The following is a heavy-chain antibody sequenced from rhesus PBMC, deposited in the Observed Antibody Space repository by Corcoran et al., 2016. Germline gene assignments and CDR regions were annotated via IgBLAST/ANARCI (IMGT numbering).Heavy chain of an antibody. Sequence: EVQLVESGGGLVQPGGSMRLSCAASGFTFRDYYMSWVRQDPGKGLAWVSSISSASSYIYCADSVKVRFTISRDNAKNSLSLQMNSLKTEDTAVYYCTSGVGPEYFEFWGQGALVTVSS. V-gene: IGHV3S16*01. J-gene: IGHJ1*01. CDR1: GFTFRDYY. D-gene: IGHD2-15*01. CDR3: TSGVGPEYFEF. CDR2: ISSASSYI.